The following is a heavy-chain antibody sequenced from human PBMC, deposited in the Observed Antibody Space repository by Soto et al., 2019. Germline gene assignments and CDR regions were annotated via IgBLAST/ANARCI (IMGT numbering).Heavy chain of an antibody. V-gene: IGHV3-66*04. D-gene: IGHD6-19*01. Sequence: EVQLVESGGGLVQPGGSLRLSCAASGFTVSSNYMSWVRQAPGKGLEWVSVIYSGGSTYYADSVKGRFTISRDNSKNTLYLQMNSLRAEDTAVYYCARQGTLRIAVAGTTHAFDIWGQGTMVTVSS. CDR3: ARQGTLRIAVAGTTHAFDI. CDR1: GFTVSSNY. CDR2: IYSGGST. J-gene: IGHJ3*02.